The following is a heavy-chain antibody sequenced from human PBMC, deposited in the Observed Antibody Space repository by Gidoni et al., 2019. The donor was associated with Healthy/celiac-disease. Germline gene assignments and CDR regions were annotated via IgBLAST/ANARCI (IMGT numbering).Heavy chain of an antibody. V-gene: IGHV3-7*03. CDR1: GFTFSSYW. D-gene: IGHD5-12*01. CDR3: ARSRDGYNSYYFDY. CDR2: IKQDGSEK. Sequence: EVQLVESGGGLVQPGGSLRLSCAASGFTFSSYWMSWVRQAPGKGREWVANIKQDGSEKSYVASVKGRFTTSRDNAKNSLYLQMNSLRAEDTAVYYCARSRDGYNSYYFDYWGQGTLVTVSS. J-gene: IGHJ4*02.